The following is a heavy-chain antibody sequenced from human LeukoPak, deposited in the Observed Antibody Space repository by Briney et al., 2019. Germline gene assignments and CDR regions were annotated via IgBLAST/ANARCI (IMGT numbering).Heavy chain of an antibody. V-gene: IGHV4-4*07. CDR1: DGSISRYL. J-gene: IGHJ5*02. D-gene: IGHD3-3*01. Sequence: PSETLSLTCAVSDGSISRYLWSWIRQPAGKGLEWLGRIHTSGTTTYSPSFQSRVTMSMDTSKNQFSLKLTSVTAADTAVYYCASNNFWSGRGFDPWGQGTLVTVSS. CDR3: ASNNFWSGRGFDP. CDR2: IHTSGTT.